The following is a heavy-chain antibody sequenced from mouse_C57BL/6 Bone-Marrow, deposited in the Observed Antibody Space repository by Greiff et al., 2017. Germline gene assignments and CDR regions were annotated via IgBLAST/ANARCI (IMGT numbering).Heavy chain of an antibody. V-gene: IGHV10-1*01. D-gene: IGHD4-1*01. J-gene: IGHJ2*01. CDR1: GFSFNTYA. Sequence: EVQLVESGGGLVQPKGSLKLSCAASGFSFNTYAMNWVRQAPGKGLEWVARIRSKSNNYATYYADSVKERFTISRDDSESVLYLQMNNLKTEDAAMYYCVNWDVGYWGQGTTLTVSS. CDR2: IRSKSNNYAT. CDR3: VNWDVGY.